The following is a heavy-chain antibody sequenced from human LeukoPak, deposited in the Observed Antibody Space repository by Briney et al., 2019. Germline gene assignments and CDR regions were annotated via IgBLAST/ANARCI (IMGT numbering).Heavy chain of an antibody. CDR1: GFTFSSYA. D-gene: IGHD2-2*01. CDR3: AKGFYCSSSTCLDY. CDR2: ISGSGGST. Sequence: GGSLRLSCAASGFTFSSYAMSWVRQAPGKGLEWVSAISGSGGSTYYADSVKGRFTISRDNSKNTLYLQMNSLRAEDTAVYYCAKGFYCSSSTCLDYWGQGTLVTISS. V-gene: IGHV3-23*01. J-gene: IGHJ4*02.